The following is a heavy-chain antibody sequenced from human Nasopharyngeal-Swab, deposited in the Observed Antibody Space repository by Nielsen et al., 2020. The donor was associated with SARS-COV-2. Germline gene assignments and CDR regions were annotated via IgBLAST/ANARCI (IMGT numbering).Heavy chain of an antibody. Sequence: GESLKISCAASGFTFSSYWMSWVRQAPGKGLEWVANIKQDGSEKYYVDSVKGRFTISRDNAKNSLYLQMNSLRAEDTAVYYCASETGRYFDPVGAFDIWGQGTMVTVSS. CDR1: GFTFSSYW. CDR2: IKQDGSEK. D-gene: IGHD3-9*01. CDR3: ASETGRYFDPVGAFDI. V-gene: IGHV3-7*03. J-gene: IGHJ3*02.